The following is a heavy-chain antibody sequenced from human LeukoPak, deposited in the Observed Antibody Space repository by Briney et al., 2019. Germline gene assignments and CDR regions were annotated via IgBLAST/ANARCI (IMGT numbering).Heavy chain of an antibody. CDR1: GFSFSGHW. Sequence: GGSLRLSCTASGFSFSGHWMHWARQLPGKGLVWVSRISPTGSTTSYADSVKGRFTVSRDNAKNTLYLQVNNLRAEDTAVYYCARGISSGWYKYYFDYWGQGTLVTVSS. V-gene: IGHV3-74*01. D-gene: IGHD6-19*01. CDR3: ARGISSGWYKYYFDY. CDR2: ISPTGSTT. J-gene: IGHJ4*02.